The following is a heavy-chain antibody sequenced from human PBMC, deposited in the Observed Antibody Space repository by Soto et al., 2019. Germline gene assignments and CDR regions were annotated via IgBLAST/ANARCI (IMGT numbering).Heavy chain of an antibody. Sequence: VKVSCKSSGYTFTSYAMHWVRQAPGQRLEWMGWINAGNGNTKYSQKFQGRVTITRDTSASTAYMELSSLRSEDTAVYYCARGGRSSGGIGYWGQGTLVTVSS. D-gene: IGHD6-19*01. CDR2: INAGNGNT. J-gene: IGHJ4*02. CDR3: ARGGRSSGGIGY. V-gene: IGHV1-3*01. CDR1: GYTFTSYA.